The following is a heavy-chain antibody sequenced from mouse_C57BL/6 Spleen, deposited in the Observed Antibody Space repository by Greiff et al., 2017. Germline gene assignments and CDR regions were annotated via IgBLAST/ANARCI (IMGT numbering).Heavy chain of an antibody. Sequence: VQLQQSGPELVKPGASVKISCKASGYTFTDYYMNCVKQSHGKSLEWIGDINPNNGGTSYNQKFKGKATLTVDKSSSTAYMELRSLTSEDSAVYYCAREDYSNYNAMDYWGQGTSVTVSS. CDR1: GYTFTDYY. V-gene: IGHV1-26*01. CDR2: INPNNGGT. CDR3: AREDYSNYNAMDY. J-gene: IGHJ4*01. D-gene: IGHD2-5*01.